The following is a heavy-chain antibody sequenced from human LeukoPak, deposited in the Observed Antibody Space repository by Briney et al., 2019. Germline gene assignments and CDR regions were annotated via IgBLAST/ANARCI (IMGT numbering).Heavy chain of an antibody. D-gene: IGHD3-3*01. CDR1: GFTFSSYS. J-gene: IGHJ5*02. V-gene: IGHV3-48*01. CDR3: ARDRLHYDSPNWFDP. Sequence: GALRLSCAASGFTFSSYSMNWVRQAPGKGLEWVSYISSSSNTIYYADSLKGRFTISRDNARNSLYLQMNSLRAEDTAVYYCARDRLHYDSPNWFDPWGQGTLVTVSS. CDR2: ISSSSNTI.